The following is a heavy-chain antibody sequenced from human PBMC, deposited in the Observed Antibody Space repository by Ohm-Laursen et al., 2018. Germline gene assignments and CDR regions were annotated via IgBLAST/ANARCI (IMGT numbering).Heavy chain of an antibody. CDR3: ARANSHRVVPVAGLDYYGMDV. CDR2: IWYDGSNK. Sequence: SLRLSCTASGFTFSSYGMHWVRQAPGKGLEWVAVIWYDGSNKYYADSVKGRFTISRDNSKNTLYLQMNSLRAEDTAVYYCARANSHRVVPVAGLDYYGMDVWGQGTTVTVSS. D-gene: IGHD2-2*01. V-gene: IGHV3-33*01. J-gene: IGHJ6*02. CDR1: GFTFSSYG.